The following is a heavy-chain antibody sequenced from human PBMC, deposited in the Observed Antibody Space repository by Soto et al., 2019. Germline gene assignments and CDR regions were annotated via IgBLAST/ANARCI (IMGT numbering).Heavy chain of an antibody. CDR1: GGSFSGYY. J-gene: IGHJ4*02. D-gene: IGHD3-3*01. CDR3: ARGGAYYDFWSGYCTRHFDY. CDR2: INHSGST. V-gene: IGHV4-34*01. Sequence: SETLSLTCAVYGGSFSGYYWSWIRQPPGKGLEWIGEINHSGSTNYNPSLKSRVTISVDTSKNQFSLKLSSVTAADTAVYYCARGGAYYDFWSGYCTRHFDYWGQGTLVTVSS.